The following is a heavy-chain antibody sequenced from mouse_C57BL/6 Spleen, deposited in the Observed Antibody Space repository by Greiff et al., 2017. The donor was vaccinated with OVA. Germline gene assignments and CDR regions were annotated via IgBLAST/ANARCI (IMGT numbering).Heavy chain of an antibody. D-gene: IGHD2-2*01. CDR3: AVWLRGYFDY. J-gene: IGHJ2*01. Sequence: VQLQQSGPELVKPGASVKMSCKASGYTFTDYNMHWVKQSHGKSLEWIGYINPNNGGTSYNQKFKGKATLTVNKSSSPAYMELRSLTSEDSAVYYCAVWLRGYFDYWGQGTTLTVSS. V-gene: IGHV1-22*01. CDR2: INPNNGGT. CDR1: GYTFTDYN.